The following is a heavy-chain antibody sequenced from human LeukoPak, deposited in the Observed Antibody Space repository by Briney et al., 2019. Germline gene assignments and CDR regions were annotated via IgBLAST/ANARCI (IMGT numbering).Heavy chain of an antibody. CDR3: ASLPPTKDV. CDR1: GFTSNIYS. D-gene: IGHD2-8*01. V-gene: IGHV3-48*01. J-gene: IGHJ6*02. Sequence: GGSLRLSCATCGFTSNIYSFNWVRQAPGKGLGWVAYMSSTSNTIRYADSVQGRFTISRDKDKNSLYLQMNSLRAEDTAVYYCASLPPTKDVWGQGTTVTVSS. CDR2: MSSTSNTI.